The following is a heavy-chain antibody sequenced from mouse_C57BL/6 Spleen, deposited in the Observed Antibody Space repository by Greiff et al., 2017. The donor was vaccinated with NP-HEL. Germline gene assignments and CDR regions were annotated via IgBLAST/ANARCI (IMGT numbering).Heavy chain of an antibody. V-gene: IGHV5-17*01. CDR3: ARSWRYAMDC. Sequence: VQPMASGGCFVKPGGSLKLSCAASGFTFSDHGMHWVRQAPEKGREWVAYISSGSSTIYYADTVKGRFTISRDNAKNTLILQMTGLRSEDTAMYYCARSWRYAMDCWGQGTSVTVSS. CDR2: ISSGSSTI. CDR1: GFTFSDHG. J-gene: IGHJ4*01.